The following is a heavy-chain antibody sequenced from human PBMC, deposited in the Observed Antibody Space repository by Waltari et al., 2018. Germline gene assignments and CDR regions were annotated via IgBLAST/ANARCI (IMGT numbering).Heavy chain of an antibody. J-gene: IGHJ4*02. Sequence: QVQLQESGPGLVKPSETLSLTCTVPGGSISSYYWSWIRQPPGKGLEWCGYIYYSGSTNYNPSLKSRVTISVDTSKNQFSLKLSSVTAADTAVYYCARETVTTGALDYWGQGTLVTVSS. V-gene: IGHV4-59*01. CDR1: GGSISSYY. CDR2: IYYSGST. D-gene: IGHD4-17*01. CDR3: ARETVTTGALDY.